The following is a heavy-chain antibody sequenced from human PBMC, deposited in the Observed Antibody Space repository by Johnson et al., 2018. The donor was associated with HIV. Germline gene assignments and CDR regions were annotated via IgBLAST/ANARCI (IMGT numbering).Heavy chain of an antibody. CDR3: AREGGALDAFDI. V-gene: IGHV3-48*01. J-gene: IGHJ3*02. Sequence: EQLVESGGGLAQPGGSLRLSCAASGITVSSNYMSWVRQAPGKGLEWVSYISSSGSTIYYADSVKGRFTISRDNSKNTLYLQMNSLRAEDTAVYYCAREGGALDAFDIWGQGTMVTVSS. CDR1: GITVSSNY. CDR2: ISSSGSTI. D-gene: IGHD1-26*01.